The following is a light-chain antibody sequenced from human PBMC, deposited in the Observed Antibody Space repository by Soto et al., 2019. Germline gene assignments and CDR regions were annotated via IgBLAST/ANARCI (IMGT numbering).Light chain of an antibody. CDR2: EVT. CDR1: SSDVGGYDY. J-gene: IGLJ1*01. CDR3: GSYAGGKNFYV. V-gene: IGLV2-8*01. Sequence: QSALTQPPSASGSPGQTVTISCTGTSSDVGGYDYVSWYQQHPGEAPKLIIYEVTKRPSGVPDRFSGSKSGTTASLTVSGLQAEDDADYHCGSYAGGKNFYVFGTRIKVSVL.